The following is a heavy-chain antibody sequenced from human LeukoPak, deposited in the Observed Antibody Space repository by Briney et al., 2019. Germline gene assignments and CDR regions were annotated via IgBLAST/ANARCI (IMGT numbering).Heavy chain of an antibody. CDR3: ARDVGDIVTIPAAISVP. D-gene: IGHD2-2*01. CDR2: ISAYNGNT. V-gene: IGHV1-18*01. CDR1: GYTFSSYG. Sequence: ASVKVSCKASGYTFSSYGISWVRQAPGQGLEWMGWISAYNGNTNYAQMLQGRVTMTTDTSTSTAYMEARSLRSDDTAMYYCARDVGDIVTIPAAISVPWGQGTLVTVSS. J-gene: IGHJ5*02.